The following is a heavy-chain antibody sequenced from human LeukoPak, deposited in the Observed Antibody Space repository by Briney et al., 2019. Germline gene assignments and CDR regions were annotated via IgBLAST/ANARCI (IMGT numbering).Heavy chain of an antibody. V-gene: IGHV1-69*04. D-gene: IGHD1-26*01. CDR1: GGNFNTYA. CDR3: ARGDASVWDGALRPHPFDP. Sequence: SVKVSCKSSGGNFNTYAISWLRQAPGQGLEWMGRIIPMIDIANYPQKFQGRVTITADKSTTTAYMELSSLRPEDTAVYYCARGDASVWDGALRPHPFDPWGQGTLVTVSS. CDR2: IIPMIDIA. J-gene: IGHJ5*02.